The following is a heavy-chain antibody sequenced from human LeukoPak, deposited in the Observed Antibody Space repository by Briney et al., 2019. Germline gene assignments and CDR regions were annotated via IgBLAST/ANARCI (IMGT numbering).Heavy chain of an antibody. CDR2: IKQDGSEK. Sequence: GGSLRLSCAASGFTFSSYWMSWVRQAPGKGLEWVANIKQDGSEKYYVDSVKGRFTISRDNAKNSLYLQMNSLRAEDTAVYCCARDPIAAAGITFDYWGQGTLVTVSS. CDR3: ARDPIAAAGITFDY. CDR1: GFTFSSYW. J-gene: IGHJ4*02. V-gene: IGHV3-7*03. D-gene: IGHD6-13*01.